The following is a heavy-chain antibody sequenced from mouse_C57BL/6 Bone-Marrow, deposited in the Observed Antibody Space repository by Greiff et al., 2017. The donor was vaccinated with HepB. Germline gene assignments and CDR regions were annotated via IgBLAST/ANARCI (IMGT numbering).Heavy chain of an antibody. J-gene: IGHJ3*01. V-gene: IGHV5-4*01. CDR2: ISDGGSYT. CDR3: ARDRLGGRFAY. D-gene: IGHD4-1*01. Sequence: EVMLVESGGGLVKPGGSLKLSCAASGFTFSSYAMSWVRQTPEKRLEWVATISDGGSYTYYPDNVKGRFTISRDNAKNNLYLQMSHLKSEDTAMYYCARDRLGGRFAYWGQGTLVTVSA. CDR1: GFTFSSYA.